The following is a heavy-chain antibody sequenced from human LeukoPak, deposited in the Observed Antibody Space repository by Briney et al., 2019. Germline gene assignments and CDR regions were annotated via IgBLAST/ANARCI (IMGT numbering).Heavy chain of an antibody. CDR3: ARDGGASGDY. Sequence: ASVKVSCKASGYTFTNNYMHWVRQAPGQGLQWMGIINPSGGSTSYPQKFQGRVTMTRDTSTSTVYMELSSLRSEDTAVYYCARDGGASGDYWGQGTLVTVSS. CDR1: GYTFTNNY. V-gene: IGHV1-46*01. D-gene: IGHD3-16*01. J-gene: IGHJ4*02. CDR2: INPSGGST.